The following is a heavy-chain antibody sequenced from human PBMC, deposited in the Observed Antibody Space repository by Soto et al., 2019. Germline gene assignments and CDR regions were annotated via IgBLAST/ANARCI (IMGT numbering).Heavy chain of an antibody. CDR1: GYTFTDYY. D-gene: IGHD2-2*02. Sequence: GASVKVSCKASGYTFTDYYMHWVRQAPGQGLEWMGWINPNSGDTNYAQKFQGRVTMTRDTPISTAYMELSRLRSDDTAVYYCARGSRYCSSTSCYIRMAHWGQGTLVTVS. V-gene: IGHV1-2*02. CDR3: ARGSRYCSSTSCYIRMAH. J-gene: IGHJ4*02. CDR2: INPNSGDT.